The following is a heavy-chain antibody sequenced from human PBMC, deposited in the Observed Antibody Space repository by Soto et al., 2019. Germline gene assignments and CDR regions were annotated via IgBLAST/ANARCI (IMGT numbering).Heavy chain of an antibody. CDR3: ARARIDY. J-gene: IGHJ4*02. V-gene: IGHV3-7*03. CDR1: GFIFSDYW. Sequence: EVQLVESGGGLVQPGGSLRLSCAVSGFIFSDYWMTWVRQAPGKGLEWVANINPEGSETYYVDSVKGRFTISRDNAKNSLYLQMISLRAEDTALYYCARARIDYWGRGTLITVSS. CDR2: INPEGSET.